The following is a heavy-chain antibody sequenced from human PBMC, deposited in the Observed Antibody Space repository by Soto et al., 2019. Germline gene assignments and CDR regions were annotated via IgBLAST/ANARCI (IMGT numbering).Heavy chain of an antibody. CDR1: GGTFSSYA. Sequence: QVQLVQSGAEVKKPGSSVKVSCKASGGTFSSYAISWVRQAPGQGLEWMGGIIPIFGTANYAQKFQGRVTITADESTSTAYMELSSLRSEDTAVYYCASSPNYYVSSGYNFQHWGQGTLVTVSS. J-gene: IGHJ1*01. V-gene: IGHV1-69*12. CDR3: ASSPNYYVSSGYNFQH. CDR2: IIPIFGTA. D-gene: IGHD3-22*01.